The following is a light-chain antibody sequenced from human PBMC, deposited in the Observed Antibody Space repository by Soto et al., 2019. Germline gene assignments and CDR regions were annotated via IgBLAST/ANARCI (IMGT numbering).Light chain of an antibody. CDR1: QSISSW. Sequence: LHMTQSPSTLSPSVRDRLTITCRASQSISSWLAWYQQKPGKAPKLLIYDASSLESGVPSRFSGSGSGTEFTLTISSLQPDDFATYCCQHHRAFGHGTKVDIK. J-gene: IGKJ1*01. CDR2: DAS. V-gene: IGKV1-5*01. CDR3: QHHRA.